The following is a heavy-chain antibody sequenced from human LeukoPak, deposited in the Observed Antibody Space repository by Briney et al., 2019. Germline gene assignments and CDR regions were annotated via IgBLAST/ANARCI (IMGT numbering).Heavy chain of an antibody. CDR2: IKSKTDEGTT. D-gene: IGHD6-13*01. V-gene: IGHV3-15*01. J-gene: IGHJ4*02. Sequence: RGSLRLSCAASRFTFSNAWMSWVRQATGQGLGWVGRIKSKTDEGTTDYAAPVKGRFTISRDDSKNTLYLQMNSLKTEDTAVYYCTTERVVAAAGTYYWGQGTLVTVSS. CDR3: TTERVVAAAGTYY. CDR1: RFTFSNAW.